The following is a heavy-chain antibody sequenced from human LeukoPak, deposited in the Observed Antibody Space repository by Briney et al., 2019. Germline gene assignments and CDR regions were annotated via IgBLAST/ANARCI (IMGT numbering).Heavy chain of an antibody. Sequence: ASVKVSCKASGYTFTSYGISWVRQAPGKGLEWMGWISAYNGNTNYAQKLQGRVIMTTDTSTSTAYMELRSLRSDDTAVYYCASLCYYDSSVYDAFDIWGQGTMVTVSS. V-gene: IGHV1-18*01. J-gene: IGHJ3*02. D-gene: IGHD3-22*01. CDR1: GYTFTSYG. CDR2: ISAYNGNT. CDR3: ASLCYYDSSVYDAFDI.